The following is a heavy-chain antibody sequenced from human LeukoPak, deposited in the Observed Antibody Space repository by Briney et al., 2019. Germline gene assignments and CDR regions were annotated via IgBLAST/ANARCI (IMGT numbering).Heavy chain of an antibody. V-gene: IGHV3-30*02. CDR1: GFTFSSYG. CDR3: AKDKSYYDFWSGYYTLFDY. CDR2: IRYDGSNK. Sequence: GGSLRLSCAASGFTFSSYGMHWVRQAPGKGLEWVAFIRYDGSNKYYADSVKGRFTISRDHSKNTLYLQMNSLRAEDTAVYYCAKDKSYYDFWSGYYTLFDYWGQGTLVTVSS. J-gene: IGHJ4*02. D-gene: IGHD3-3*01.